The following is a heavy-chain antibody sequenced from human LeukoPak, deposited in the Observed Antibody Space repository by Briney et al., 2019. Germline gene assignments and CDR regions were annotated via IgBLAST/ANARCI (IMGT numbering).Heavy chain of an antibody. CDR2: IYHSGST. J-gene: IGHJ5*02. CDR3: ARAPTVTPDNWFDP. CDR1: GYSISSGYY. D-gene: IGHD4-17*01. V-gene: IGHV4-38-2*02. Sequence: PLETLSLTCTVSGYSISSGYYWGWIRQPPGKGLEWIGSIYHSGSTYYNPSLKSRVTISVDTSKNQFSLKLSSVTAADTAVYYCARAPTVTPDNWFDPWGQGTLVTVSS.